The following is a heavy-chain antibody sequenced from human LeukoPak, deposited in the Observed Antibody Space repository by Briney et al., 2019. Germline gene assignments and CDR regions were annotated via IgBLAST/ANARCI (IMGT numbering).Heavy chain of an antibody. CDR1: GYRFSTYR. CDR3: ARPHFGASDY. D-gene: IGHD3-10*01. CDR2: IYPGDSDI. J-gene: IGHJ4*02. V-gene: IGHV5-51*01. Sequence: GESLQISCKGSGYRFSTYRIGWVRPMPGKGLEWMGIIYPGDSDIRYSPSFQGQVTISADKSNSTAYLQWSSLKASDSAMNYCARPHFGASDYWGQGTLVTVSS.